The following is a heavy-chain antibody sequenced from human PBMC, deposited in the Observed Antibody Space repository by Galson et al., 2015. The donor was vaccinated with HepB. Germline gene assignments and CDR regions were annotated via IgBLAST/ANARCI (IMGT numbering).Heavy chain of an antibody. D-gene: IGHD3-10*01. V-gene: IGHV3-33*01. Sequence: SLRLSCAVSGLTFRNYGMHWVRQAPGKGLEWVAFIWYDGSDQYYADSVKGRFTISRDTPKNTLYLQMNTLKADDTAVYHCATDRGSGGSRRGYSDHWGQGTLVTVSS. CDR2: IWYDGSDQ. CDR3: ATDRGSGGSRRGYSDH. CDR1: GLTFRNYG. J-gene: IGHJ4*02.